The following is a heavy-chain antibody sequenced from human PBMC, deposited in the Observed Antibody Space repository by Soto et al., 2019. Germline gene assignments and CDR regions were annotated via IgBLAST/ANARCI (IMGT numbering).Heavy chain of an antibody. J-gene: IGHJ6*02. V-gene: IGHV4-31*03. CDR1: GGSISSSNYY. CDR3: ARGGDYGSYGLDV. CDR2: IYPSGSA. D-gene: IGHD3-10*01. Sequence: QVQLQESGPGLVKPSQTLSLTCTVSGGSISSSNYYWSWIRQHPGEGLEWIGYIYPSGSAYQNPSLDSRLTMSVDTTKNQFSLKLTSVTAADTAVYYCARGGDYGSYGLDVWGQGTTVIVSS.